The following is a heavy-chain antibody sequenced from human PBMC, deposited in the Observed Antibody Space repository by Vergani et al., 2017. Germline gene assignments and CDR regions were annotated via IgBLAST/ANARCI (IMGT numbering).Heavy chain of an antibody. J-gene: IGHJ3*02. D-gene: IGHD3-22*01. CDR3: ARDYYDSSGYRDAFDI. Sequence: QVQLQESGPGLVKPSQTLSLTCTVSGGSISSGDYYWSWIRQHPGKGLEWIGYIYYSGSTYYNPSLKSRVTIAVDTSKNQFSLKLSSVTAADTAVYYCARDYYDSSGYRDAFDIWGQGTMVTVSS. CDR1: GGSISSGDYY. CDR2: IYYSGST. V-gene: IGHV4-31*03.